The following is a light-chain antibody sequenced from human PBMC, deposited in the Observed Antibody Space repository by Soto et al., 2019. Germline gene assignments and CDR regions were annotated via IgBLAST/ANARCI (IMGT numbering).Light chain of an antibody. CDR3: CSYAGSSTWV. CDR2: EGS. Sequence: QYVLTQPASVSGSPGQSITISCTGTSSDVGSYNLVSWYQQHPGKAPKLMIYEGSKRPSGVSNRFSGSKSGNTASLTISGLQAEDDADYYCCSYAGSSTWVFGGGTKVTVL. CDR1: SSDVGSYNL. V-gene: IGLV2-23*01. J-gene: IGLJ3*02.